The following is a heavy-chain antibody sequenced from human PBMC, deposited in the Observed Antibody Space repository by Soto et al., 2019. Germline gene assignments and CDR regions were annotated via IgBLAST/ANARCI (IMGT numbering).Heavy chain of an antibody. CDR3: ARDLDYGGNSGTFDI. Sequence: PGESLKISCKVSGYNFNNYWIAWVRQMPGKGLEWMGIIHPSKSSTRYSPSFEGQVTISADESISTAYLQWSSLKASDTAMYYCARDLDYGGNSGTFDIRGKATMVTVPS. CDR1: GYNFNNYW. V-gene: IGHV5-51*01. CDR2: IHPSKSST. J-gene: IGHJ3*02. D-gene: IGHD4-17*01.